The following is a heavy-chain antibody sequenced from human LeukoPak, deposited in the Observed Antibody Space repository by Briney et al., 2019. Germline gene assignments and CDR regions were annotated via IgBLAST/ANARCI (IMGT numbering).Heavy chain of an antibody. Sequence: PSETLSLTCTVSGGSISSSSYYWGWIRQPPGKGLEWIGSIYYSGSTYYNPSLKSRVTISVDTSKNQFSLKLSSVTAADTAVYYCARRTAVAGWFDPCGQGTLVTVSS. D-gene: IGHD6-19*01. CDR3: ARRTAVAGWFDP. V-gene: IGHV4-39*01. CDR2: IYYSGST. J-gene: IGHJ5*02. CDR1: GGSISSSSYY.